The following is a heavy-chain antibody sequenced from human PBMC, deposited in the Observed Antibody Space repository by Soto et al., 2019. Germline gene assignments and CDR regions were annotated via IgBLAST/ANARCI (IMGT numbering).Heavy chain of an antibody. J-gene: IGHJ5*02. V-gene: IGHV5-10-1*01. CDR2: IDPSDSYT. CDR3: GRLGGNWNDWSKYNWVDP. D-gene: IGHD1-1*01. CDR1: GYSFTSYW. Sequence: GESLKISCKGSGYSFTSYWISWVRQMPGKGLEWMGRIDPSDSYTNYSPSFQGHVTISADKSISTAYLQWSSLKASDTAMYYCGRLGGNWNDWSKYNWVDPWGKGTLVTVSS.